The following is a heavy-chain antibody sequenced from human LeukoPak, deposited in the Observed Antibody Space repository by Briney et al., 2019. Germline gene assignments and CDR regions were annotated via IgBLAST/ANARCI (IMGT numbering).Heavy chain of an antibody. D-gene: IGHD6-19*01. CDR1: GFTFSNAW. CDR3: TTGDSSGRMGYYYYYMDV. CDR2: IKSKTDGGTT. Sequence: GGSLRLSCAASGFTFSNAWMSWVRQAPGKGLEWVGRIKSKTDGGTTDYAAPVKGRFTILRDDSKNTLYLQMNSLKTEDTAVYYCTTGDSSGRMGYYYYYMDVWGKGTTVTVSS. V-gene: IGHV3-15*01. J-gene: IGHJ6*03.